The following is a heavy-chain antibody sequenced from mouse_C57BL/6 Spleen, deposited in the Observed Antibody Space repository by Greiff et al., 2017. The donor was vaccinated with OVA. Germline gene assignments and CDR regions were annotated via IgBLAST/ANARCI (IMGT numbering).Heavy chain of an antibody. V-gene: IGHV1-15*01. Sequence: QVQLQQSGAELVRPGASVTLSCKASGYTFTDYEMHWVKQTPVHGLEWIGAIDPETGGTAYNQKFKDKATLTVDKSSSTAYMQISSLTSEDSAVYYCARSPTTVVAYYAMDYWGQGTSVTVSS. J-gene: IGHJ4*01. CDR1: GYTFTDYE. CDR3: ARSPTTVVAYYAMDY. D-gene: IGHD1-1*01. CDR2: IDPETGGT.